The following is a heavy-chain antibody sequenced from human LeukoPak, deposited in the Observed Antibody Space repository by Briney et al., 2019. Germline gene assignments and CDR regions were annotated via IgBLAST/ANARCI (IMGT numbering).Heavy chain of an antibody. CDR3: ARRQSSGWYLSSSAFDI. D-gene: IGHD6-19*01. J-gene: IGHJ3*02. V-gene: IGHV4-38-2*01. Sequence: PSETLSLTCAVSGYSINNAHYWAWIRQPPGKGLEWIGNLSQSGIASYNPSLKSRVTISLDTSKNHFSLNLRSVTAADTVVYYCARRQSSGWYLSSSAFDIWGQGTMVTVSS. CDR1: GYSINNAHY. CDR2: LSQSGIA.